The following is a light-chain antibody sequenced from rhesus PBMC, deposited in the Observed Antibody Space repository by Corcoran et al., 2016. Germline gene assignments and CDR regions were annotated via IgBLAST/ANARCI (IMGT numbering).Light chain of an antibody. CDR2: YAS. Sequence: DIQMTQSPSSLSASVGDTVTITCRASQGISNNLAWYQQKPGKVPKLLIYYASTLQSGVPSRFSGSGSGTDFTLTITSLQPEDFATYYCQHGYGTPFTFGPGTKLDIK. V-gene: IGKV1S15*01. J-gene: IGKJ3*01. CDR3: QHGYGTPFT. CDR1: QGISNN.